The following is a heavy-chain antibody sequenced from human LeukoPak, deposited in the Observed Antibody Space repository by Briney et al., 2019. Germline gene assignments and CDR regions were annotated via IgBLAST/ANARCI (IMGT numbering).Heavy chain of an antibody. CDR1: GYTFTGYY. V-gene: IGHV1-2*02. CDR2: INPNSGGT. J-gene: IGHJ4*02. CDR3: ARSIVDTAMVRDFDY. D-gene: IGHD5-18*01. Sequence: GASVKVSCKASGYTFTGYYMHWVRQAPGQGLAWMGWINPNSGGTNYAQKFQGRVTMTRDTSISTAYMELSRLRSDDTAVYYCARSIVDTAMVRDFDYWGQGTLVTVSS.